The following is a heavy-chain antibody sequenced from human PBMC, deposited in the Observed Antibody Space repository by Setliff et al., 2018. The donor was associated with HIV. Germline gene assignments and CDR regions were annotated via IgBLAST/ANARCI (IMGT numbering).Heavy chain of an antibody. CDR1: GFTFSTYA. V-gene: IGHV3-23*01. D-gene: IGHD3-22*01. CDR3: ARIVILVVAGTDYYGMDV. J-gene: IGHJ6*02. Sequence: PGGSLRLSCAASGFTFSTYAMGWVRQAPGKGLEWVSTVGAVGGPTHYAESVKGRFTISKDNSKNALYLQMSSLRDEDTAVYYCARIVILVVAGTDYYGMDVLGQGTTVTVSS. CDR2: VGAVGGPT.